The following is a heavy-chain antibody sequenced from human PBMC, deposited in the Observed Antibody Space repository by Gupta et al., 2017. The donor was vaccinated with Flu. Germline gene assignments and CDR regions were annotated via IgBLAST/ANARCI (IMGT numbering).Heavy chain of an antibody. CDR3: ARDGMVRGVILGLDY. Sequence: EVQLVESGGGLVQPGGSLRLSCAASGFTFRSYWMSWVRQAPGKGLEWVANIKQDGSEKYYVDSVKGRFTISRDNAKNSLYLQMNSLRAEDTAVYYCARDGMVRGVILGLDYWGQGTLVTVSS. V-gene: IGHV3-7*01. CDR2: IKQDGSEK. CDR1: GFTFRSYW. D-gene: IGHD3-10*01. J-gene: IGHJ4*02.